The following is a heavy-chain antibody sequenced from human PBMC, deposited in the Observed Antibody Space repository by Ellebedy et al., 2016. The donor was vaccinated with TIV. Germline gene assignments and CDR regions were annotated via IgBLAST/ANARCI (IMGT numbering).Heavy chain of an antibody. J-gene: IGHJ5*02. CDR2: IYHSGGT. D-gene: IGHD6-19*01. CDR3: AREGYSSGWYGPGWFNP. V-gene: IGHV4-39*07. CDR1: GGSISSSSYY. Sequence: GSLRLSXTVSGGSISSSSYYWGWIRQPPGKGLEWIGSIYHSGGTYYNPSLKSRVTISVDTSKNQFSLKLSSVTAADTAVYYCAREGYSSGWYGPGWFNPWGQGTLVTVSS.